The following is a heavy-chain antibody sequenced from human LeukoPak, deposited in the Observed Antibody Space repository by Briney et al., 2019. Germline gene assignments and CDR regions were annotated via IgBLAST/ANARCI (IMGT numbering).Heavy chain of an antibody. V-gene: IGHV3-48*03. D-gene: IGHD2-21*02. CDR2: ISSSGSTI. Sequence: GGSLRLSXAASGFTFSSYEMNWVGQAPGKGLEWVSYISSSGSTIYYADSVKGRFTISRDNAKNSLYLQMNSLRAEDTALYYCARQVTCFDYWGQGTLVTVSS. J-gene: IGHJ4*02. CDR1: GFTFSSYE. CDR3: ARQVTCFDY.